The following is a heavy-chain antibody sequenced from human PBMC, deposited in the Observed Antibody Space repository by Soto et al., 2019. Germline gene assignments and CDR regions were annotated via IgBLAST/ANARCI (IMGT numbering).Heavy chain of an antibody. V-gene: IGHV4-4*02. CDR1: GGSISSSNW. CDR2: IYHSGST. D-gene: IGHD3-22*01. Sequence: SSETLSLTCAVSGGSISSSNWWSWVRQPPGKGLEWIGEIYHSGSTNYNPSLKSRVTISVGKSKNQFSLKLSSVTAADTAVYYCARGYYESSDYFVGSPIFDYWGQGSLVTVAS. J-gene: IGHJ4*02. CDR3: ARGYYESSDYFVGSPIFDY.